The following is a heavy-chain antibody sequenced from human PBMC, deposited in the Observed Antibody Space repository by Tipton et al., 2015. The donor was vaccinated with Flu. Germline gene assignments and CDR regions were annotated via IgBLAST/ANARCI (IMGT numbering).Heavy chain of an antibody. CDR3: ARDDFWSGADYYYYYMDV. CDR2: IYTSGST. CDR1: GGSISSYY. D-gene: IGHD3-3*01. J-gene: IGHJ6*03. V-gene: IGHV4-4*07. Sequence: TLSLTCTVSGGSISSYYWSWIRQPAGKGLEWIGRIYTSGSTNYNPSLKSRVTMSVDTSKNQFSLKLSSVTAADTAVYYCARDDFWSGADYYYYYMDVWGKGTTATVSS.